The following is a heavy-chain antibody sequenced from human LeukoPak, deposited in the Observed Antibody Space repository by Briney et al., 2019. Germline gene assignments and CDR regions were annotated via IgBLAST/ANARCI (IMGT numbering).Heavy chain of an antibody. V-gene: IGHV3-30*03. Sequence: GGSLRLSCAASGFTLSSHWMGWVRQAPGKGLEWVAVISYDGSNKYYADSVKGRFTISRDNSKNTLYLQMNSLRSEDTAVYYCARGRGSWLDYWGQGTLVTVSS. D-gene: IGHD6-13*01. CDR1: GFTLSSHW. J-gene: IGHJ4*02. CDR3: ARGRGSWLDY. CDR2: ISYDGSNK.